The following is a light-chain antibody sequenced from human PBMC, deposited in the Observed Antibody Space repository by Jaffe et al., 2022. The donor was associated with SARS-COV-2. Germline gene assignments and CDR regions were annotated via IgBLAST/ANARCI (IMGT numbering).Light chain of an antibody. CDR1: QSVNSRY. CDR3: HHYSRSPFT. J-gene: IGKJ5*01. Sequence: EIVLTQSPGTLSLSPGERATLSCRASQSVNSRYLAWYQQKPGQAPRLLIYSTSTRATGVPGRFSGSGSGTDFTLTINSLEPEDFAVFYCHHYSRSPFTFGQGTRLETK. CDR2: STS. V-gene: IGKV3-20*01.